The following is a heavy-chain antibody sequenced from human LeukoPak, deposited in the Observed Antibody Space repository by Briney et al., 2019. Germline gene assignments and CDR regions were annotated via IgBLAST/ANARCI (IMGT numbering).Heavy chain of an antibody. CDR2: IYSGGST. Sequence: GGSLRLSCAPSGFTCSSNYMSGVRQAPGEGGEWVSVIYSGGSTYYEDSVKGRFTISRNNSKNTLYLQMNSLRAEDTAVYYCAKTRLQFKGFDYWGQGTLVTVSS. CDR3: AKTRLQFKGFDY. J-gene: IGHJ4*02. CDR1: GFTCSSNY. D-gene: IGHD5-24*01. V-gene: IGHV3-53*01.